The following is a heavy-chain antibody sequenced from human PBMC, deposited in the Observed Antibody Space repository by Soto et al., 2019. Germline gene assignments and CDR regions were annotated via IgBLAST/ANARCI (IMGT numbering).Heavy chain of an antibody. CDR3: TTQYYYGSGVDY. J-gene: IGHJ4*02. V-gene: IGHV3-15*01. Sequence: GGSLRLSCAASGFTFSNAWMNWVRQAPGKGLEWVGHIKGKTDGGTTDYAAPVKGRFTISRDDSKNTLYVQMDSLQTEDTAVYFCTTQYYYGSGVDYWGPGTLVTVSS. D-gene: IGHD3-10*01. CDR2: IKGKTDGGTT. CDR1: GFTFSNAW.